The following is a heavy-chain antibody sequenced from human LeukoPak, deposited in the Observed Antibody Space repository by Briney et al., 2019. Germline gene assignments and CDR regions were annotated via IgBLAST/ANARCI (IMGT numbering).Heavy chain of an antibody. J-gene: IGHJ4*02. Sequence: GGSLRLSCAASGFTFSSYAMGWVRQAPGKGLEWVSVIYSGGSTYYADSVKGRFTISRDNSKNTLYLQMNSLRAEDTAVYYCAKRSRGIAVAGHFDYWGQGTLVTVSS. CDR3: AKRSRGIAVAGHFDY. CDR2: IYSGGST. CDR1: GFTFSSYA. V-gene: IGHV3-23*03. D-gene: IGHD6-19*01.